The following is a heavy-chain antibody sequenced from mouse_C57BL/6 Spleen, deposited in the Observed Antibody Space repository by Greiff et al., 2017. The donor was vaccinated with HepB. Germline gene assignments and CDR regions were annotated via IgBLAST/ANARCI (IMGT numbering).Heavy chain of an antibody. D-gene: IGHD4-1*02. V-gene: IGHV5-17*01. J-gene: IGHJ4*01. CDR3: ARAPNWDDYAMDY. CDR1: GFTFSDYG. CDR2: ISSGSSTI. Sequence: EVKLMESGGGLVKPGGSLKLSCAASGFTFSDYGMHWVRQAPEKGLEWVAYISSGSSTIYYADTVKGRFTISRDNAKNTLFLQMTSLRSEDTAMYYCARAPNWDDYAMDYWGQGTSVTVSS.